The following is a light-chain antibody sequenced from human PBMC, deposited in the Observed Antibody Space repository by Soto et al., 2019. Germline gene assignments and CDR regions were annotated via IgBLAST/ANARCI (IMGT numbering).Light chain of an antibody. V-gene: IGKV1-39*01. CDR2: AAS. J-gene: IGKJ1*01. CDR1: QSISSY. Sequence: DIQMTQSPSSLSASVGDRVTITCRASQSISSYLNWYQQKPGKAPKLLIYAASSLQSGVPSRLSGSRSGTDFTLTISRLQPEDFATYYCQQSYSTPPTFGQGTKVEIK. CDR3: QQSYSTPPT.